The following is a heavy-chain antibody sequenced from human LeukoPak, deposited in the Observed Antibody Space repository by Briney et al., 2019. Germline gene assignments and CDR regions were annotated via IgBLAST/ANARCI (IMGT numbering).Heavy chain of an antibody. CDR2: ISGNGGST. D-gene: IGHD3-16*01. J-gene: IGHJ4*02. V-gene: IGHV3-23*01. CDR3: AKDLGGRWYFDY. Sequence: PGGSLRLSCAASGFTFSSYAMSWVRQAPGKGLEWVSAISGNGGSTYYADSVKGRFTISRDNSKNTLYLQMNSLRAEDTAVYYRAKDLGGRWYFDYWGQGTLVTVSS. CDR1: GFTFSSYA.